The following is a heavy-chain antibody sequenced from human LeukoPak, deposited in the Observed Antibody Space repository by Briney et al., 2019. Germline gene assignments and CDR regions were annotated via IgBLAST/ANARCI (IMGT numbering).Heavy chain of an antibody. V-gene: IGHV1-2*06. CDR2: INPNSGGT. D-gene: IGHD3-3*01. CDR3: ARGSHDFGSQGFNGWFDP. J-gene: IGHJ5*02. CDR1: GYTFTGYY. Sequence: ASVKVSCKASGYTFTGYYMHWVRQAPGQGREWMGRINPNSGGTNYAQKFQGRVTMTRDTSISTAYMELSRLRSDDTAGYYCARGSHDFGSQGFNGWFDPWGQGTLVTVSS.